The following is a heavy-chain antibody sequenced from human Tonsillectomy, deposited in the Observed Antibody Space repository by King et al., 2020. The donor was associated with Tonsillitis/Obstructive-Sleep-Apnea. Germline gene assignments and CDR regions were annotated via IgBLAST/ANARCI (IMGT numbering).Heavy chain of an antibody. CDR3: ACSPFNYDFWSGLY. D-gene: IGHD3-3*01. CDR2: IYYSGST. CDR1: GGSISSYY. J-gene: IGHJ4*02. V-gene: IGHV4-59*08. Sequence: QMQLQESGPGLVKPSETLSLTCTVSGGSISSYYWSWIRQPPGKGLEWIGYIYYSGSTNYNPSLKSRVTISVDTSKNQFSLKLSSVTAADTAVYYCACSPFNYDFWSGLYWGQGTLVTVSS.